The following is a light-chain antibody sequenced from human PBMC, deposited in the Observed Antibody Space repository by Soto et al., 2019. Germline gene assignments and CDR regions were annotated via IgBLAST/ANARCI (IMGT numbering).Light chain of an antibody. CDR1: QSRGRW. CDR2: EAS. Sequence: DIQMTQSPSTLSASVGDRVTMSCGGSQSRGRWLAWYQQKPGKAPNLLIYEASSLEIGVPSRFSGSGSGTEFTLTISSLQPDDFATYYCQQYDSYSWTFGQGTKVDIK. CDR3: QQYDSYSWT. V-gene: IGKV1-5*03. J-gene: IGKJ1*01.